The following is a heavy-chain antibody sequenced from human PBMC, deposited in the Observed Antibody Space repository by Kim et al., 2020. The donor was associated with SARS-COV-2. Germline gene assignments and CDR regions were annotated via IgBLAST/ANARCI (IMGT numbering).Heavy chain of an antibody. CDR3: ARNNALDI. CDR2: RGST. Sequence: RGSTNYNPSLKNRVTISLDPSKNQFSLKLNSVTAADTAVYYCARNNALDIWGQGTMVTVSS. V-gene: IGHV4-59*01. J-gene: IGHJ3*02.